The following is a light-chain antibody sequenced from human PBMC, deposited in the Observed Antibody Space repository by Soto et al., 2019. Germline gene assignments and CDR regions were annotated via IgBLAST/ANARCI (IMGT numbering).Light chain of an antibody. J-gene: IGKJ3*01. Sequence: DLPMTQSPSSLSASVGDRVTITCRTSQNISSYLNWYQQKPGKAPKLLIYAASSSQGGVPSRFSGSGSGTDFTLTISNLQPEDFATFYCQQSYSTPFTFGPGTKVDI. CDR3: QQSYSTPFT. V-gene: IGKV1-39*01. CDR1: QNISSY. CDR2: AAS.